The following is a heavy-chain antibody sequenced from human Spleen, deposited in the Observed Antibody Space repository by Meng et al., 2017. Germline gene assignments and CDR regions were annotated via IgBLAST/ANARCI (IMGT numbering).Heavy chain of an antibody. J-gene: IGHJ3*02. CDR1: GGTFSSYA. D-gene: IGHD1-26*01. CDR3: ARDRMEWELQKNDAFDI. CDR2: IIPIFGTA. V-gene: IGHV1-69*13. Sequence: SVKVSCKASGGTFSSYAISWVRQAPGQGLEWMGGIIPIFGTANYAQKFQGRVTITADESTSTAYMELSSLRSEDTAVYYCARDRMEWELQKNDAFDIWGQGTMVTVSS.